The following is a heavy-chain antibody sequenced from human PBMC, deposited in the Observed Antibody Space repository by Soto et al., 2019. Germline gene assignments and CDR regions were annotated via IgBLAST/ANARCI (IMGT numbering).Heavy chain of an antibody. CDR3: AKDYDFWSGYTEIYYYYMDV. D-gene: IGHD3-3*01. Sequence: GGSLRLSCAASGFTFSSYAMSWVRQAPGKGLEWVSAISGSGGSTYYADSVKGRFTISRDNSKNTLYLQMNSLRAEDTAVYYCAKDYDFWSGYTEIYYYYMDVWGKGTTVTVSS. CDR1: GFTFSSYA. CDR2: ISGSGGST. V-gene: IGHV3-23*01. J-gene: IGHJ6*03.